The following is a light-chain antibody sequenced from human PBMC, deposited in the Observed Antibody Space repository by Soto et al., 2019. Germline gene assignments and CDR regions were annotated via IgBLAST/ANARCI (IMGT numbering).Light chain of an antibody. V-gene: IGKV1-39*01. J-gene: IGKJ2*01. CDR2: AAS. CDR3: QQSFSSPYT. CDR1: QSISSY. Sequence: DIQMTQSPSSLSASVGDRVTITCRASQSISSYLNWYHQKPGKAPELLIYAASSLQSGVPSRFSGSGSGTDFTLTISSLQHEDFATYYCQQSFSSPYTFGQGTKVDIK.